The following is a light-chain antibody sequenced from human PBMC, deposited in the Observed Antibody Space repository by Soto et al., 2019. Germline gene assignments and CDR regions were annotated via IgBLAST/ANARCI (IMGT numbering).Light chain of an antibody. CDR3: QHYNNWPQT. CDR2: DAF. V-gene: IGKV3-15*01. J-gene: IGKJ1*01. Sequence: EIVMTQSPATLSVSPGERATLSCRASQSVSSNLAWYQQKPGQAPRLLIYDAFIRATGIPARFSGSGSGTDFTLTISSLQSEDFAVYYCQHYNNWPQTFGQGTKVDIK. CDR1: QSVSSN.